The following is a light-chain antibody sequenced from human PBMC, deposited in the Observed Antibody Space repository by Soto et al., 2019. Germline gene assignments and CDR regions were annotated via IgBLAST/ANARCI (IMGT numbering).Light chain of an antibody. CDR1: QSVLSSSNNKNY. CDR2: WAS. J-gene: IGKJ4*01. CDR3: QQYYCATLT. V-gene: IGKV4-1*01. Sequence: DIVMTQSPDSLAVSLGERATINCKSSQSVLSSSNNKNYLTWYQQKPGQPPKMLIYWASTRESGVPDRFSGSGSGTDCTLTISSLEDYPVAVLYCQQYYCATLTFGGGTKVELK.